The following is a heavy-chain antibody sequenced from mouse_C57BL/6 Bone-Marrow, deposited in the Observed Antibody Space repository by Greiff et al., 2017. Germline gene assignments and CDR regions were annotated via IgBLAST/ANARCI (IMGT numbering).Heavy chain of an antibody. J-gene: IGHJ2*01. Sequence: VQLQQSGPELVKPGASVKISCKASGYSFTDYNMNWVKQSNGQSLEWIGVINPNYGTTSYNQKFKGKATLTVDQSSSTAYMQLNSLTSEDSAVFYCATTVVAPYYFDYWGQGTTLTVSS. V-gene: IGHV1-39*01. D-gene: IGHD1-1*01. CDR2: INPNYGTT. CDR1: GYSFTDYN. CDR3: ATTVVAPYYFDY.